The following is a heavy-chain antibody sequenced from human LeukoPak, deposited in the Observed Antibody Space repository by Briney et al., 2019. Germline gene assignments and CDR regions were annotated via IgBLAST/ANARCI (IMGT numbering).Heavy chain of an antibody. J-gene: IGHJ6*03. CDR1: GGSFSGYY. D-gene: IGHD3-3*01. V-gene: IGHV4-59*10. Sequence: PSETLSLTCAVYGGSFSGYYWSWIRQPAGKGLEWIGRIYTSGSTNYNPSLKSRVTMSVDTSKNQFSLKLSSVTAADTAVYYCARGVRITIFGVAKTPYYYYYMDVWGKGTTVTVSS. CDR2: IYTSGST. CDR3: ARGVRITIFGVAKTPYYYYYMDV.